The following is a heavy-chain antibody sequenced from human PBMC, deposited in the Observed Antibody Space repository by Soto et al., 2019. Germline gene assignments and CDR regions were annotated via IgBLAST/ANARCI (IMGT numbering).Heavy chain of an antibody. CDR3: ARDLRYCSCGSGYLTAAYYYYGMDV. V-gene: IGHV1-69*01. CDR2: IIPIFGTA. D-gene: IGHD2-15*01. CDR1: GGTFSSYA. Sequence: QVQLVQSGAEVKKPGSSVKVSCKASGGTFSSYAISWVRQAPGQGPEWMGGIIPIFGTANYAQKFQGQVTITKDESTSTAYMELSSLRSEEKAVYYCARDLRYCSCGSGYLTAAYYYYGMDVWGQGTTVTVSS. J-gene: IGHJ6*02.